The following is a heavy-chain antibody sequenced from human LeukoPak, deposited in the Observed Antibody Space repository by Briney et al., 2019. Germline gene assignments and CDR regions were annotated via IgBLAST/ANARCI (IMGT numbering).Heavy chain of an antibody. CDR2: ISSSSSYR. CDR3: ALRGGSSGYPDLDAFDI. V-gene: IGHV3-21*01. CDR1: GFTLSSYS. D-gene: IGHD3-22*01. J-gene: IGHJ3*02. Sequence: GSLRLSCAASGFTLSSYSMNWVRQAPGKGLEWVSSISSSSSYRYYADSVKGRFTISRDNAKNSLYLQMNSLRAEDTAVYYCALRGGSSGYPDLDAFDIWGQGTMVTVSS.